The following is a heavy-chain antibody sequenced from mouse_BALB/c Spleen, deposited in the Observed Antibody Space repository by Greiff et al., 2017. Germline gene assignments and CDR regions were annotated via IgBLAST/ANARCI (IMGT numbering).Heavy chain of an antibody. J-gene: IGHJ4*01. Sequence: EVKLQESGPGLVKPSQSLSLTCTVTGYSITSDYAWNWIRQFPGNKLEWMGYISYSGSTSYNPSLKSRISITRDTSKNQFFLQLNSVTTEDTATYYCASHYYGYDYYAMDYWGQGTSVTVSS. CDR3: ASHYYGYDYYAMDY. CDR1: GYSITSDYA. V-gene: IGHV3-2*02. D-gene: IGHD1-2*01. CDR2: ISYSGST.